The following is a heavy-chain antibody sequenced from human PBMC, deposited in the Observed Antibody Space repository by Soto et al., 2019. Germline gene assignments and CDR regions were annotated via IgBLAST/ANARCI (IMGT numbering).Heavy chain of an antibody. CDR3: AKRRVTMVRGVIPYYYYGVDV. J-gene: IGHJ6*02. D-gene: IGHD3-10*01. Sequence: SLRLSCAASGFTFSSYAMSWVRQAPGKGLEWVSAISGSGGSTYHADSVKGRFTISRDNSKNTLYLQTNSLRAEDTAVYYCAKRRVTMVRGVIPYYYYGVDVWGQGTTVTVSS. CDR2: ISGSGGST. V-gene: IGHV3-23*01. CDR1: GFTFSSYA.